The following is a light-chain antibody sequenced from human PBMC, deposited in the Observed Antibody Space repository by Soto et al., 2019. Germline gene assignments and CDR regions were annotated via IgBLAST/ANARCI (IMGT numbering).Light chain of an antibody. J-gene: IGKJ1*01. CDR2: GAS. V-gene: IGKV3-15*01. CDR1: ETVATN. Sequence: EVVMTQSPATLSVSPGERATLSCRASETVATNLAWYQQKPGQAPRLLIPGASTRDAGISDRFRGSGSGTEFTLTISSLRSEDSAIYYCQQYFEWPPMTFGQGTKVEI. CDR3: QQYFEWPPMT.